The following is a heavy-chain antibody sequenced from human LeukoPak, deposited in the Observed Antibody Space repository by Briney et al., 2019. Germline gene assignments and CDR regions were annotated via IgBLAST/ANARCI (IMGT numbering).Heavy chain of an antibody. Sequence: PGGSLRLSCAASGFTFSNYGMHWVRQAPGKGLEWVALISYDGVNKYYADSVKGRFTISRDNSKNTIFLQINNLRAEDSAVYYCARVPPWSSGWFDYWGQGTLVTVSS. V-gene: IGHV3-30*03. CDR1: GFTFSNYG. CDR2: ISYDGVNK. D-gene: IGHD6-19*01. J-gene: IGHJ4*02. CDR3: ARVPPWSSGWFDY.